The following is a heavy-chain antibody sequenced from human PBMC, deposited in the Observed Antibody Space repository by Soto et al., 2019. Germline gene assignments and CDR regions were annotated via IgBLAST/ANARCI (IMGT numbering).Heavy chain of an antibody. CDR2: IYYSGST. CDR1: GGSISSSSYY. J-gene: IGHJ4*02. Sequence: SETLSLTCIVSGGSISSSSYYWGWIRQPPGKGLEWIGSIYYSGSTYSNPSLKSRVTTSVDTSKNQFSLKLSSVTAADTAVYYCARPHFCTSTSCYEAFDYWGQGTLVTVSS. D-gene: IGHD2-2*01. CDR3: ARPHFCTSTSCYEAFDY. V-gene: IGHV4-39*01.